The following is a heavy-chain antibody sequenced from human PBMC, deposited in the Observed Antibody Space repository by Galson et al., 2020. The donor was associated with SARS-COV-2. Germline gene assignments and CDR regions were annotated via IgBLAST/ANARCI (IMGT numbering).Heavy chain of an antibody. D-gene: IGHD1-26*01. CDR1: GGPIRSYY. CDR2: IYYSGNS. Sequence: SETLSLNCPVPGGPIRSYYWSWIRPPPGKGLEWIGYIYYSGNSNYNPSLQSRVTISVDTSKNQFSLKLSSVTAADTAVYYCARSGIVGALRGYNWFDPWGQGTLVTVSS. J-gene: IGHJ5*02. CDR3: ARSGIVGALRGYNWFDP. V-gene: IGHV4-59*01.